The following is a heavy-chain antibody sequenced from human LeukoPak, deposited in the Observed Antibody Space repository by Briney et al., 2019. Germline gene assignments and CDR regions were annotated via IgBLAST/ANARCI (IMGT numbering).Heavy chain of an antibody. Sequence: GGSLRLSCAASGFTFDDYGMSWVRQAPGKGLEWVSGINWNGGSTGYADSVKGRFTISRDNAENSLYLQMNSLRVEDTAVYYCTTDYGHGTWGQGTLVTVSP. CDR2: INWNGGST. V-gene: IGHV3-20*04. J-gene: IGHJ4*02. CDR1: GFTFDDYG. D-gene: IGHD1-1*01. CDR3: TTDYGHGT.